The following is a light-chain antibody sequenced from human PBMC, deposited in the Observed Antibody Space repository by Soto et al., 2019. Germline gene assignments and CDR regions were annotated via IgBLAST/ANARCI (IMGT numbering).Light chain of an antibody. J-gene: IGLJ2*01. CDR3: SSYAASNNLGV. CDR1: SSDVGGYNY. CDR2: EVS. V-gene: IGLV2-8*01. Sequence: CALTQPPSASGSPGQSVTISCIGTSSDVGGYNYVSWYQQHPGKAPKLMIYEVSKRPSGVPDRFSGSKSGNTASLTVSGLQAEAEADYYCSSYAASNNLGVFGGGTKLTVL.